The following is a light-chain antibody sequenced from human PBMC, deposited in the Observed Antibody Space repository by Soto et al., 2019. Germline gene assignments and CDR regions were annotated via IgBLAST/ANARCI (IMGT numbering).Light chain of an antibody. CDR2: AAS. J-gene: IGKJ2*01. CDR1: QSISTY. CDR3: QQSYSIPRT. V-gene: IGKV1-39*01. Sequence: DIQMTQSPSSLSASVGDRVTITCRASQSISTYLIWYQQKPGKAPKRLIYAASSLQSGVPSRFSGSGSGTDFTLTISSLQPEDFANYYCQQSYSIPRTFGQGNKLEIK.